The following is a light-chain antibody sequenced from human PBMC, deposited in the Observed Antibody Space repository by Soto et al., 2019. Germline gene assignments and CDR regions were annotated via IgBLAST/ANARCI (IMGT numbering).Light chain of an antibody. CDR1: SSDVGSYNY. Sequence: QSALTQPRSVSGSPGQSVTISCTGTSSDVGSYNYVSWYQQLPGKAPKLMIYDVTERPSGVSDRFSGSKSGNTASLTISGLQAEDEADYYCCSYAGSYSFWVFGGGTKVTVL. CDR2: DVT. CDR3: CSYAGSYSFWV. V-gene: IGLV2-11*01. J-gene: IGLJ3*02.